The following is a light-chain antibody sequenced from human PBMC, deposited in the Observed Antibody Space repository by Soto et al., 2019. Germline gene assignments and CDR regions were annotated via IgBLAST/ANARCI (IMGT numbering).Light chain of an antibody. V-gene: IGKV3-20*01. CDR3: QQYFGSLYT. J-gene: IGKJ2*01. CDR2: AAS. CDR1: QSISSTY. Sequence: SVLTQSPGTLSLFPGERATLSCRTSQSISSTYLAWYQQRPGQAPRLLIYAASSRATGIPDRFSGSGSGPDFTLTISRLEPEDFTVYYCQQYFGSLYTFGQGTKLEIK.